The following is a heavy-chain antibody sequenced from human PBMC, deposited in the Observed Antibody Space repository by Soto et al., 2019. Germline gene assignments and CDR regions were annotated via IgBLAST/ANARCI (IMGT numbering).Heavy chain of an antibody. CDR1: GFTFSSYS. CDR3: AREKWGVSYDDY. V-gene: IGHV3-21*01. CDR2: ISSSSSYI. Sequence: GGSLRLSCAASGFTFSSYSMNWVRQAPGKGLEWVSSISSSSSYIYYADSVKGRFTISRDNAKNSLYLQMNSLRAEDTAVYYCAREKWGVSYDDYWGQGTLVTVSS. J-gene: IGHJ4*02. D-gene: IGHD3-10*01.